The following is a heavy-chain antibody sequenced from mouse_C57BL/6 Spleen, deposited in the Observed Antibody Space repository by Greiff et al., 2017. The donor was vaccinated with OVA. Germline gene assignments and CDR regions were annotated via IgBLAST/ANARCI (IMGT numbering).Heavy chain of an antibody. D-gene: IGHD3-2*02. CDR2: IDPSDSYT. Sequence: QVQLQQPGAELVKPGASVKLSCKASGYTFTSYWMQWVKQRPGQGLEWIGEIDPSDSYTNYNQKFKGKATLTVDTSSSTAYMQLSSLTAEDSAVYYCARPRQLRLPYAMDYWGQGTSVTVSS. J-gene: IGHJ4*01. CDR3: ARPRQLRLPYAMDY. V-gene: IGHV1-50*01. CDR1: GYTFTSYW.